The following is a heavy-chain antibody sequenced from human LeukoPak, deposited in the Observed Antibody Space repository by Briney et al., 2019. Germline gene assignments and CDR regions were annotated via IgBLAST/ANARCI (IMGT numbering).Heavy chain of an antibody. CDR3: ARDPSNTSDNYPYFDY. CDR1: GYTFTRHG. CDR2: ISAYNGDT. J-gene: IGHJ4*02. V-gene: IGHV1-18*01. D-gene: IGHD3-22*01. Sequence: ASVKVSCKASGYTFTRHGISWVRQAPGQGLEWMGWISAYNGDTKYAQNFQGRVTITTDTSTTTAYMELRSLRSDDTAVYYCARDPSNTSDNYPYFDYWGQGTLVTVSS.